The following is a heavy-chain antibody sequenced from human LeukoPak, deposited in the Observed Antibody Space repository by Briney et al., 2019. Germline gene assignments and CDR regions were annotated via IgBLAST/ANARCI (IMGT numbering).Heavy chain of an antibody. V-gene: IGHV3-23*01. CDR1: GFTFGSYA. D-gene: IGHD2-15*01. CDR3: AKFRSGYCSASSCSLDF. J-gene: IGHJ4*02. Sequence: GGSLRLSCAASGFTFGSYAMSWVRQAPGKGLEWVSTISGSGVSTHYADSVKGRFTISRDNSRNTLYLQMNSLRVEDTAVYHCAKFRSGYCSASSCSLDFWGQGTLVTVSS. CDR2: ISGSGVST.